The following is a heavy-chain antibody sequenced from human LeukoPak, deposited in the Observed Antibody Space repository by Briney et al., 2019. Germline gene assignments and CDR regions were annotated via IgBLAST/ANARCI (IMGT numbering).Heavy chain of an antibody. J-gene: IGHJ5*02. V-gene: IGHV4-34*01. Sequence: SETLSLTCAVYGGSFSNYYWSWIRQPPGKGLEWIGEINHSGSTNYNPSLKSRVTISVDTSKTQLSLKLNSVTAADTAVYYCARDSGTTGEVKFDPWGQGTLVTVSS. CDR1: GGSFSNYY. D-gene: IGHD3-10*01. CDR2: INHSGST. CDR3: ARDSGTTGEVKFDP.